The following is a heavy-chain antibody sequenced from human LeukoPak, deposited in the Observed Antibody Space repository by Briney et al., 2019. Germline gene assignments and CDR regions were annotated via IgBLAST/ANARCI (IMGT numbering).Heavy chain of an antibody. D-gene: IGHD2-2*02. V-gene: IGHV1-2*02. Sequence: ASVKVSCKASGYTFTGYYMHWVRQAPGQGLEWMGWINPNSGGTNYAQKFQGRVTMTRDTPISTAYMELSRLRSDDTAVYYCARDSDCSSTSCYMVYYYYGMDAWGQGTTVTVSS. CDR1: GYTFTGYY. CDR3: ARDSDCSSTSCYMVYYYYGMDA. J-gene: IGHJ6*02. CDR2: INPNSGGT.